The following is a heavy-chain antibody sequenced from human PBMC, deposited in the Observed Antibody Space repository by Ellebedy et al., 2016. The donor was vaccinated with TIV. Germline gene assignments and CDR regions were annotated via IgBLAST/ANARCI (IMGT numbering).Heavy chain of an antibody. V-gene: IGHV3-23*01. CDR1: GFTFSIYA. D-gene: IGHD6-6*01. CDR2: ISGSGDST. CDR3: AKNREYSSSPSLVN. J-gene: IGHJ4*01. Sequence: GESLKISCAASGFTFSIYAMSWVRQAPGKGLEWVSLISGSGDSTYYADSVKGRFTISRDNSKNTLYVQMNSLRAEDTAVYYCAKNREYSSSPSLVNWGQGTLVTVSS.